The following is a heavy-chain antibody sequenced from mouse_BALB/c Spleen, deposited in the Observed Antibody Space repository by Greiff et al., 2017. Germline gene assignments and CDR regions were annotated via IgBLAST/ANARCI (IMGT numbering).Heavy chain of an antibody. J-gene: IGHJ3*01. D-gene: IGHD3-2*01. CDR3: ARGKDSSGYGWFAY. V-gene: IGHV3-6*01. CDR1: GYSITSGYY. CDR2: ISYDGSN. Sequence: ESGPGLVKPSQSLSLTCSVTGYSITSGYYWNWIRQFPGNKLEWMGYISYDGSNNYNPSLKNRISITRDTSKNQFFLQLNSVTTEDTATYYCARGKDSSGYGWFAYWGQGTLVTVSA.